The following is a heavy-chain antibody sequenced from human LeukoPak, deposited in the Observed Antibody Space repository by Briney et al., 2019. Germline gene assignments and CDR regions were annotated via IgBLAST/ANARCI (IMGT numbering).Heavy chain of an antibody. V-gene: IGHV1-18*04. CDR1: VYTLTSYG. Sequence: ASVKLSRKASVYTLTSYGISWVRQAPGPEREAMGWISAYNGNTNHAPKLQGRVTMTTDTSTSTVYMEVRSLGSDDTGVYYCGRGGRFIAAARGDYWGEGT. CDR2: ISAYNGNT. J-gene: IGHJ4*02. CDR3: GRGGRFIAAARGDY. D-gene: IGHD6-13*01.